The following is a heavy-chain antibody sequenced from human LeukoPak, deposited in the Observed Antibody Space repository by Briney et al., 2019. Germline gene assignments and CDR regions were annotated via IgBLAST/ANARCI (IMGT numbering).Heavy chain of an antibody. J-gene: IGHJ4*02. Sequence: PSEPLSLTCTVSGGSISSSTYYWGWIRQPPGKGLEWIVSMYYSGSTYYNPSLKSRVTIAVDTSKNQFSLKLSSVPAADTDVYYCARRSLEYYGSGSYPFDYWGQGTLVTVSS. CDR3: ARRSLEYYGSGSYPFDY. CDR1: GGSISSSTYY. V-gene: IGHV4-39*01. D-gene: IGHD3-10*01. CDR2: MYYSGST.